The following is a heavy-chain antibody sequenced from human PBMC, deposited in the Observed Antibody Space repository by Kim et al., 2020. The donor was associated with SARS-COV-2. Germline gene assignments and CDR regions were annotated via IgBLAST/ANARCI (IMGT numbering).Heavy chain of an antibody. D-gene: IGHD6-19*01. J-gene: IGHJ4*02. CDR3: ARRQFTSGWYYFDY. CDR1: GFTFSSHW. Sequence: GGSLRLSCAASGFTFSSHWMHWVRQAPGKGLVWVSRINSDGSTTSYADSVKGRFTISRDNAKNTLYLQMNSLRAEGTAVDYCARRQFTSGWYYFDYWGQGTLGTVAA. V-gene: IGHV3-74*01. CDR2: INSDGSTT.